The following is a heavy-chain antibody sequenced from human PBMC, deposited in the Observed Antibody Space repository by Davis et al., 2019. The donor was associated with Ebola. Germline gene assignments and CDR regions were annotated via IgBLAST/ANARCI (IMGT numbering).Heavy chain of an antibody. J-gene: IGHJ2*01. D-gene: IGHD3-22*01. V-gene: IGHV1-2*04. CDR3: AREDYYDSSGVMADWYFDL. Sequence: ASVKVSCKASAYTFTGYYMHWVRQAPGQGLEWMGWINPNSGGTNYAQKFQGWVTMTRDTSISTAYMELSRLRSDDTAVYYCAREDYYDSSGVMADWYFDLWGRGTLVTVSS. CDR1: AYTFTGYY. CDR2: INPNSGGT.